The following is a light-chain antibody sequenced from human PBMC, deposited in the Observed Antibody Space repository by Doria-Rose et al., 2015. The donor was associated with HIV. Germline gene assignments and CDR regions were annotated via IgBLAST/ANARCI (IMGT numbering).Light chain of an antibody. J-gene: IGKJ1*01. CDR1: QSFSSTY. V-gene: IGKV3-20*01. CDR2: DGS. CDR3: HQYGTSWT. Sequence: TQSPGTLSLSPGERATLSCRASQSFSSTYLAWYQQKPGQAPSLLIYDGSTRATGIPDRFSASGSGTDLTLTINRLEPEDFALYYWHQYGTSWTFGQGTKVEI.